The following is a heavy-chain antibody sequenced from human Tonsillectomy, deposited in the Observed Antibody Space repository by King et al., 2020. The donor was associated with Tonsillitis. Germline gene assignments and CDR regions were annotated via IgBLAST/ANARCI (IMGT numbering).Heavy chain of an antibody. CDR3: AKRARDSSDYHFDY. V-gene: IGHV3-23*04. Sequence: VQLVESGGGLVQPGGSLRLSCAASGFTFSSYAMSWIRQAPGKGLEWVSAISGSGGDTYYADSIKGRFTISSDNSKNTLYLQMNSLSAEDTAVYYCAKRARDSSDYHFDYWGQGTLVTVSS. CDR1: GFTFSSYA. CDR2: ISGSGGDT. J-gene: IGHJ4*02. D-gene: IGHD3-22*01.